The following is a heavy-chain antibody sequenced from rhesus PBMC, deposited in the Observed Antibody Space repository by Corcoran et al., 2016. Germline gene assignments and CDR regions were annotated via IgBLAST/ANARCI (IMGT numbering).Heavy chain of an antibody. Sequence: QLQLQESGPGLVKPSETLSVTCAVSGGSISSSYWSWIRQAPGKGLEWIGYIYGSGSSTNYNPSLKSRVTLSVDTSKNQLSRKLSSVTAADTAVYYCASGLAYYFDYWGQGVLVTVSS. J-gene: IGHJ4*01. V-gene: IGHV4-169*02. CDR3: ASGLAYYFDY. CDR1: GGSISSSY. CDR2: IYGSGSST. D-gene: IGHD6-31*01.